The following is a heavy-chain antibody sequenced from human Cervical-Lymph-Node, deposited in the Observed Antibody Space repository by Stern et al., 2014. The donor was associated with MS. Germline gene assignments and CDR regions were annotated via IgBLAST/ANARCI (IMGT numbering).Heavy chain of an antibody. CDR3: ARDCKLRYFEPPPRCAFEI. CDR1: TSYG. Sequence: TSYGISWVRQAPGQGLEWMGWISAYNGNTNYAQKLQGRVTMTTDTSTSTAYMELRSLRSDDTAVYYCARDCKLRYFEPPPRCAFEIWGQGKMVTVSS. V-gene: IGHV1-18*04. D-gene: IGHD3-9*01. J-gene: IGHJ3*02. CDR2: ISAYNGNT.